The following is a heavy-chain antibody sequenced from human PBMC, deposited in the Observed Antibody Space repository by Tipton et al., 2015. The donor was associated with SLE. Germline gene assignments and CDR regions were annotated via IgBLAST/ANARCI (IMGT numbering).Heavy chain of an antibody. CDR3: AREPVYYYYYMDV. V-gene: IGHV4-59*02. Sequence: TLSLTCTVSGASVTSYYYTWIRQPPGMALEWIGYVSYSGGTNYNPSLKSRVTISVDTSKNQFSLKLSSVTAADTAVYYCAREPVYYYYYMDVWGKGTTVTVSS. CDR2: VSYSGGT. J-gene: IGHJ6*03. CDR1: GASVTSYY.